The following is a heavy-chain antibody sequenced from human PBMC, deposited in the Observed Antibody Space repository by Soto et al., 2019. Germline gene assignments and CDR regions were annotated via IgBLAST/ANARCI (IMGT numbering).Heavy chain of an antibody. CDR2: IYYSGST. D-gene: IGHD2-15*01. V-gene: IGHV4-59*01. CDR1: GGSISSYY. Sequence: PSETLSLTCTVSGGSISSYYWSWIRQPPGKGLEWIGYIYYSGSTNYNPSLKSRVTISVDTSKNQFSLKLSSVTAADTAVYYCASTGYCSGGSCYPNYGMDVWGQGTTVTVSS. J-gene: IGHJ6*02. CDR3: ASTGYCSGGSCYPNYGMDV.